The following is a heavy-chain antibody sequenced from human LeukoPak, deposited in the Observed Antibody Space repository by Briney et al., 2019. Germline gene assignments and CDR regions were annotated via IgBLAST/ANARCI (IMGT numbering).Heavy chain of an antibody. CDR2: INPKSGAT. V-gene: IGHV1-2*02. J-gene: IGHJ4*02. Sequence: ASVKVSCKASGYTFNNYYMHWVRQAPGQGLEWMGWINPKSGATNYAQKFQGRVTMTRDTSISTAYMELRRLRSDDTAVYYCARVKSSGYYLDYWGQGTLVTVSS. CDR3: ARVKSSGYYLDY. CDR1: GYTFNNYY. D-gene: IGHD3-22*01.